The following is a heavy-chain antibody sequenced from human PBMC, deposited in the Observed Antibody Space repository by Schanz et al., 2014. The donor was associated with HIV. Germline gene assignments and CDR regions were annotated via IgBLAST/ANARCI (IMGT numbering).Heavy chain of an antibody. CDR3: ARGALYYYDSTGYSHLDY. D-gene: IGHD3-22*01. CDR1: GYSFSSYG. J-gene: IGHJ4*01. V-gene: IGHV1-18*01. Sequence: QVHLVQSGAEVKKSGASVKVSCKASGYSFSSYGLSWVRQEQGQGLEWMGWISVEQKKTNYAQKLQGRVTMTTDTSTSTAYMELRSLRSDDTAVYYCARGALYYYDSTGYSHLDYWG. CDR2: ISVEQKKT.